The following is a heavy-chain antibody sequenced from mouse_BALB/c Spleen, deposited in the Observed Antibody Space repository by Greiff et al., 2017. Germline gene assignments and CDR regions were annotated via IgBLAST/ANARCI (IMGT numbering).Heavy chain of an antibody. CDR3: ARRTTYYAMDY. CDR1: GFNIKDYY. CDR2: IDPENGNT. Sequence: EVQLQESGAELVRPGALVKLSCKASGFNIKDYYMHWVKQRPEQGLEWIGWIDPENGNTIYDPKFQGKASITADTSSNTAYLQLSSLTSEDTAVYYCARRTTYYAMDYWGQGTSVTVSS. J-gene: IGHJ4*01. V-gene: IGHV14-1*02. D-gene: IGHD2-13*01.